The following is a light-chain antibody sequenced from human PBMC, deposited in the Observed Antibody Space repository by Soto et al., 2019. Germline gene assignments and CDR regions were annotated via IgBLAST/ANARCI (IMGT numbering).Light chain of an antibody. J-gene: IGKJ2*01. CDR2: DAS. Sequence: DIQITQSPSYLSASVGDIVTITCQASQDISNYLNWYQQKPGKAPKLLIYDASNLETGVPSRFSGSGSGTDFTFTISSLQPEDIATYYCQQYDNLPPYTFGQGTKLEIK. V-gene: IGKV1-33*01. CDR1: QDISNY. CDR3: QQYDNLPPYT.